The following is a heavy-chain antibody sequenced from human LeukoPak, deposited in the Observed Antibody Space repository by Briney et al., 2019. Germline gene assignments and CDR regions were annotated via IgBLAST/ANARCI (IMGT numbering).Heavy chain of an antibody. Sequence: PSETLSLTCTVSGGSISGYYWSWIRQPPGKGLEWIGSIYRSGSTNYNPSLKSRVTISVDTSKNQFSLKVSSVTAADTAVYYCARGDCSGSICYSPMDVWGTGTTVTVSS. CDR3: ARGDCSGSICYSPMDV. CDR1: GGSISGYY. V-gene: IGHV4-59*08. J-gene: IGHJ6*03. CDR2: IYRSGST. D-gene: IGHD2-21*01.